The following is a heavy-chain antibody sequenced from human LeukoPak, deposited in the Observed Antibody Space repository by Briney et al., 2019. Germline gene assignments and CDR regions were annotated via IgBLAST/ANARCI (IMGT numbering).Heavy chain of an antibody. D-gene: IGHD2-15*01. Sequence: ASVKVSCKASGYTFTSYDINWVRQATGQGLEWMGWMNPNSGNTCYAQKFQGRVTMTRNTSISTAYMELSSLRSEDTAVYYCARTDLGYCSGGSCYSHYWGQGTLVTVSS. CDR3: ARTDLGYCSGGSCYSHY. CDR1: GYTFTSYD. V-gene: IGHV1-8*01. CDR2: MNPNSGNT. J-gene: IGHJ4*02.